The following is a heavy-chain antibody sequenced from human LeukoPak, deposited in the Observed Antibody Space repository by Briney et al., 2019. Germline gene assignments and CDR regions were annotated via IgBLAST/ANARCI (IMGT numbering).Heavy chain of an antibody. CDR1: GFTFSSYW. Sequence: PGGSLRLSCAASGFTFSSYWMSWVRQAPGKGREGVANIKQDGSEKYYVDSVKVRFTISRDNAKNSLYLQMNSLRAEDTAVYYCARDLAIVVPAASTHGYGMDVWGQGTTVTVSS. D-gene: IGHD2-2*01. CDR2: IKQDGSEK. V-gene: IGHV3-7*01. CDR3: ARDLAIVVPAASTHGYGMDV. J-gene: IGHJ6*02.